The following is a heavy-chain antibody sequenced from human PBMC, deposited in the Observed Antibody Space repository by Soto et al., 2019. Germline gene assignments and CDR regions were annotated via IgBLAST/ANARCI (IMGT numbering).Heavy chain of an antibody. CDR2: ISYDGSNK. J-gene: IGHJ4*02. CDR3: AKGYHNFDY. Sequence: PGGSLRLSCAASGFTFSSYGMHWVRQAPDKGLEWVAVISYDGSNKYYADSVKGRFTISRDNSKNTLYLQMNSLRVEDTAVYYCAKGYHNFDYWGLGTLVTVSS. D-gene: IGHD2-2*01. CDR1: GFTFSSYG. V-gene: IGHV3-30*18.